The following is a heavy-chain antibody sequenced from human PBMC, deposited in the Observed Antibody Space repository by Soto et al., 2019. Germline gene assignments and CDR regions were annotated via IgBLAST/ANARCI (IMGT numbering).Heavy chain of an antibody. D-gene: IGHD3-10*01. J-gene: IGHJ4*02. CDR3: ARTAGYYRGRHFDF. CDR1: GFSLRTTRVR. Sequence: SGHPLPNLTHPLSLPCSFSGFSLRTTRVRGSWIRQPPGKALEWLARIDWDDDKFYSTSLKTRLTISKDTSENQVVLTMTNMDPVDTATYYCARTAGYYRGRHFDFWGQGTLVTVSS. CDR2: IDWDDDK. V-gene: IGHV2-70*04.